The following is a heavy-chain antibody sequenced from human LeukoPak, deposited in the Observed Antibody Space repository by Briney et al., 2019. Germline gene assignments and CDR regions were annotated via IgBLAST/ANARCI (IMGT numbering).Heavy chain of an antibody. J-gene: IGHJ4*02. CDR1: GFTFSSYS. D-gene: IGHD3-3*01. CDR3: ARPYYDFWSGYYTDPFDY. CDR2: ISSSSSYI. Sequence: GGSLRLSCAASGFTFSSYSMNWVRQAPGKGLEWVSSISSSSSYIYYADSVKGRFTISRDNAKNSLYLQMNSLRAEDTAVYYCARPYYDFWSGYYTDPFDYWGQGTLVTVSS. V-gene: IGHV3-21*01.